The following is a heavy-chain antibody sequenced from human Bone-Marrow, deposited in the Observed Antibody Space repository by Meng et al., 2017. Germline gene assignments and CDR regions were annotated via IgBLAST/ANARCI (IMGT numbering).Heavy chain of an antibody. CDR1: GFTFSSYW. D-gene: IGHD6-19*01. Sequence: GESLKISCAASGFTFSSYWMHWVRQAPGKGLVWVSRINSDGSSTTYADSVKGRFTISRDNAKNTLYLQMNSLRAEDTAVYYCARPRSSGWVNDALDIWGQGTMVT. CDR3: ARPRSSGWVNDALDI. J-gene: IGHJ3*02. V-gene: IGHV3-74*01. CDR2: INSDGSST.